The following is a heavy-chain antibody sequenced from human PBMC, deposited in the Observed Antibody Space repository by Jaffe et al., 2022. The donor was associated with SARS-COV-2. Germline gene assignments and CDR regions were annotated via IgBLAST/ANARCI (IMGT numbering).Heavy chain of an antibody. CDR1: GYTFTSHD. J-gene: IGHJ5*02. CDR3: GRGSGSDGRDWFDP. V-gene: IGHV1-8*01. CDR2: MNSNTGNT. D-gene: IGHD1-26*01. Sequence: QVQLVQSGAEVKKPGASVKVSCKASGYTFTSHDIDWVRQATGQGLEWMGWMNSNTGNTGYAQKFQGRVTMTRDTSISTAYMELSSLRFEDTAVYYCGRGSGSDGRDWFDPWGQGTLVTVSS.